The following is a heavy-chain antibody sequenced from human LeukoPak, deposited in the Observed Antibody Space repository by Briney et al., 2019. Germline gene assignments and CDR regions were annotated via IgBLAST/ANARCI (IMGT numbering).Heavy chain of an antibody. CDR2: IYYSGST. V-gene: IGHV4-59*08. CDR3: TRREDGNNRWVWYFDY. CDR1: GGSISRYY. J-gene: IGHJ4*02. D-gene: IGHD5-24*01. Sequence: PSETLSLTCTVSGGSISRYYRSWIRQPPGKGLEWIGYIYYSGSTNYNPSLKSRVTTSVDMSNNQFSLKLSSAAAAAAADCEITRREDGNNRWVWYFDYWGQGTLVTVSS.